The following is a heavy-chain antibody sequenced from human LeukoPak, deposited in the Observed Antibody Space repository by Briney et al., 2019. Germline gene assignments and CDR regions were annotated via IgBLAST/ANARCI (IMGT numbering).Heavy chain of an antibody. CDR1: GGSISSYY. CDR3: ARGGLRYFDWFATSFDY. J-gene: IGHJ4*02. Sequence: SETLSLTCTVSGGSISSYYWSWIRQPAGKGLEWIGRIYTSGSTNYNPSLKSRVTISVDTSKNQFSLKLSSVTAADTAVYYCARGGLRYFDWFATSFDYWGQGTLVTVSS. V-gene: IGHV4-4*07. D-gene: IGHD3-9*01. CDR2: IYTSGST.